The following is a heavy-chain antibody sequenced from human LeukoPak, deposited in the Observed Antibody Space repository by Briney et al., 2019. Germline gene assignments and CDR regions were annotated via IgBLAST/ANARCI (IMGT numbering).Heavy chain of an antibody. D-gene: IGHD5-12*01. CDR1: GFTFRSYE. CDR2: ISSSGGTI. Sequence: PGGSLRLSCAASGFTFRSYEMNWVRQAPGKGPEWVSYISSSGGTIYYADSVKGRFTISRDNAKNSLYPQMNSLRAEDTAVYYCARDRDLGLRLTMDVWGKGTTVTVSS. CDR3: ARDRDLGLRLTMDV. V-gene: IGHV3-48*03. J-gene: IGHJ6*03.